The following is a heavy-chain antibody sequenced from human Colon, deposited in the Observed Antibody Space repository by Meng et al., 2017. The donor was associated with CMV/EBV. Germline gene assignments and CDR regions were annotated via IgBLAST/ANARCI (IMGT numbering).Heavy chain of an antibody. CDR1: FSFRTYW. V-gene: IGHV3-74*01. Sequence: FSFRTYWMHWVRQAPGKGLVWVSRLNSDGNTTNYADSVKGRFIISRDNAKNTLYLQMNSLRAEDTAVYYCARALDCSSSSCPRAFDSWGQGTLVTVSS. CDR2: LNSDGNTT. CDR3: ARALDCSSSSCPRAFDS. J-gene: IGHJ4*02. D-gene: IGHD2-2*01.